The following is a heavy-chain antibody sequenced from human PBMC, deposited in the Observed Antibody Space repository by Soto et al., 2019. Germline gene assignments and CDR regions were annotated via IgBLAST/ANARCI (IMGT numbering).Heavy chain of an antibody. CDR1: GFTFSTYW. Sequence: GGSLRLSCAASGFTFSTYWMSWVRQAPGKGLEWVANIKQDGSEKYYVDSVKGRFTISRDNAKDSLYLQMNSLRAEDTAVYYCASLDGYNKYFFCWGQGTLVTVSS. J-gene: IGHJ4*02. CDR3: ASLDGYNKYFFC. CDR2: IKQDGSEK. D-gene: IGHD5-12*01. V-gene: IGHV3-7*01.